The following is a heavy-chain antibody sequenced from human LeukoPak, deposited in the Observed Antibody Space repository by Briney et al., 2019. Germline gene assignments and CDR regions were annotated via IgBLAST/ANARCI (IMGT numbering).Heavy chain of an antibody. D-gene: IGHD6-13*01. J-gene: IGHJ6*03. CDR1: GFTFDDYA. CDR2: ISWNSGSI. Sequence: HPGGSLRLSCAASGFTFDDYAMHWVRQAPGKGLEWVSGISWNSGSIGYADSVKGRFTISRDNAKSALYLQMNSLRAEDTALYHCARADVVYSSSWYGDGDYYYYMDVWGKGTTVTVSS. CDR3: ARADVVYSSSWYGDGDYYYYMDV. V-gene: IGHV3-9*01.